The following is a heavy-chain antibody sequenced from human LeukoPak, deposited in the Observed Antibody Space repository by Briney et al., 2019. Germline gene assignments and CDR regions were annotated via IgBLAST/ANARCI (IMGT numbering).Heavy chain of an antibody. CDR1: GYTFNSYW. Sequence: GESLKISCKGSGYTFNSYWIGWVCQMPGAGLEWMGIIYPSDSDTRYSPSFQGQVTISADKSISTAYLQWSSLKASDSAMYYCARRYGSALYGVFDYWGQGTLVIVSS. CDR3: ARRYGSALYGVFDY. D-gene: IGHD6-19*01. J-gene: IGHJ4*02. CDR2: IYPSDSDT. V-gene: IGHV5-51*01.